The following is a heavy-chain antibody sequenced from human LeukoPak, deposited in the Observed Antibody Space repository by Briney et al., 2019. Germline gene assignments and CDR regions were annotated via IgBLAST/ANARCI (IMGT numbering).Heavy chain of an antibody. CDR3: ARASSYIVVVPAAPTSGFDP. D-gene: IGHD2-2*01. CDR2: INHSGST. J-gene: IGHJ5*02. CDR1: GGSFSGYY. V-gene: IGHV4-34*01. Sequence: SETLSLTCAVYGGSFSGYYWSWIRQPPGKGLEWIGEINHSGSTNYNPSLKSRVTISVDTSKNQFSLKLSSVTAADTAVYYCARASSYIVVVPAAPTSGFDPWGQGTLVTVPS.